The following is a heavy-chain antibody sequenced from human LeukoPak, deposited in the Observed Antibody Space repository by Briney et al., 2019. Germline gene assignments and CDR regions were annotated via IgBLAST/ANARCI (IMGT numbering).Heavy chain of an antibody. CDR2: TYYDSQWYR. V-gene: IGHV6-1*01. Sequence: SQTLSLTCTISGDSVSSNKAAWNWIRQSPSRGLEWLGRTYYDSQWYRDYAVSVKSRMTVNPDTSKNRFSLHLNSVTPEDTAVYYCARNYYGSGSYYTLDSWGPGTLVTVSS. CDR1: GDSVSSNKAA. D-gene: IGHD3-10*01. CDR3: ARNYYGSGSYYTLDS. J-gene: IGHJ4*02.